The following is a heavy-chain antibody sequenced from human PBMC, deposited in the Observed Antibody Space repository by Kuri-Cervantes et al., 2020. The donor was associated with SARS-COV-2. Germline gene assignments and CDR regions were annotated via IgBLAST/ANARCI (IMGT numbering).Heavy chain of an antibody. CDR1: GFTFSSYA. CDR3: ARQGYCSSTSCYTIPPDY. V-gene: IGHV3-23*01. J-gene: IGHJ4*02. Sequence: CAASGFTFSSYAMSWVRQAPGKGLEWVSAISGSGGSTYYADSVKGRFTISRDNSKNTLYLQMNSLRAEDTAVYYCARQGYCSSTSCYTIPPDYWGQGTLVTVSS. D-gene: IGHD2-2*02. CDR2: ISGSGGST.